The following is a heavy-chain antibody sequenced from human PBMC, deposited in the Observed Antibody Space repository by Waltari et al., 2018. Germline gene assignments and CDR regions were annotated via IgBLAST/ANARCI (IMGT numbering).Heavy chain of an antibody. CDR2: IDYSGRA. Sequence: QLQLQESGPGLVKPSETLSLTCTVSGGSISSSSYYWGWIRQPPGKGLEWIGSIDYSGRAYDNPSPKSRFTRSVDTSKNQLSMKLGSVTAADTAVYYCARVPSTGTSPTFDYWGQGTLVTVSS. CDR3: ARVPSTGTSPTFDY. J-gene: IGHJ4*02. D-gene: IGHD1-1*01. CDR1: GGSISSSSYY. V-gene: IGHV4-39*07.